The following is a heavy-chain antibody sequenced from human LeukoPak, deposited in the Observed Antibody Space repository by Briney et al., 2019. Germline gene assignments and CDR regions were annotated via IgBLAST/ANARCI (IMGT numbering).Heavy chain of an antibody. Sequence: ASVKVSCKASGYTFTSYDINWVRQATGQGLEWMGWMNPNSGNTGYAQKFQGRVTMTRNTSISTAYMELSSLRSEDTAVYYCARSGDSLVYYYYYYMGVWGKGTTVTISS. CDR3: ARSGDSLVYYYYYYMGV. CDR1: GYTFTSYD. V-gene: IGHV1-8*01. D-gene: IGHD2-21*02. CDR2: MNPNSGNT. J-gene: IGHJ6*03.